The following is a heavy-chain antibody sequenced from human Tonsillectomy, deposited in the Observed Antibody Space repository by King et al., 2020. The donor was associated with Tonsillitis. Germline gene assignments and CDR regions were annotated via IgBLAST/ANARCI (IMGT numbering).Heavy chain of an antibody. V-gene: IGHV1-2*02. D-gene: IGHD3-22*01. CDR1: GYTFTGYY. Sequence: QLVQSGAEVKKPGASVTVSCKASGYTFTGYYLHWVRQAPGQGLEWMGWINPNSGGTNYAQKFQGRVTMTRDTSISPAYMELSRLRSDDTAVYYCARAPDHSTGYMTSYYWGQGTLVTVSS. CDR2: INPNSGGT. CDR3: ARAPDHSTGYMTSYY. J-gene: IGHJ4*02.